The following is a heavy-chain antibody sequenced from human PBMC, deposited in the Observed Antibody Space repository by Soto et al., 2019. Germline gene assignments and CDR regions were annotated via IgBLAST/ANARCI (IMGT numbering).Heavy chain of an antibody. CDR2: IYYSGST. Sequence: QLQMQESGPGLLKHSATLSLTCTVSGCSISSSSYSWGWSRQPPGKGLECIGSIYYSGSTYYNPYLNSRVTISVDTSKNQFSLKRSSVTAADTAVYYCARRIVVVTAKSSPYWYVDLWGRGTLVTVSS. CDR3: ARRIVVVTAKSSPYWYVDL. CDR1: GCSISSSSYS. J-gene: IGHJ2*01. D-gene: IGHD2-21*02. V-gene: IGHV4-39*01.